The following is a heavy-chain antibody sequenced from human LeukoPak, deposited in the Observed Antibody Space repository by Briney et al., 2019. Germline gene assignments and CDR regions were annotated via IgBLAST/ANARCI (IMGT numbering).Heavy chain of an antibody. CDR3: ARDNSITMVRAEDY. J-gene: IGHJ4*02. D-gene: IGHD3-10*01. CDR1: GYTFTGYY. V-gene: IGHV1-2*02. Sequence: GASVKVSCKASGYTFTGYYMHWVRQAPGQGLEWMGWINPNSGGTNYAQKFQGRVTMTRDTSISTAYMELSRLRSDDTAVYYCARDNSITMVRAEDYWGQGTLVTVSS. CDR2: INPNSGGT.